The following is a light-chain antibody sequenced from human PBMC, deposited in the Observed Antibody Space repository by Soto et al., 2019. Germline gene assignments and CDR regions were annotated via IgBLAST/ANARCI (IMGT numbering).Light chain of an antibody. CDR3: QSYDISLRGNV. CDR2: GNT. Sequence: QSVLTQPPSVSGAPGQRVIMSCTGSSSNIGAGFDVHWYQQLPGSAPTLLIYGNTNPPTGVPDRFSGSKGGTSASLTITGLQADDEADYYCQSYDISLRGNVFGPGTKLTVL. CDR1: SSNIGAGFD. J-gene: IGLJ1*01. V-gene: IGLV1-40*01.